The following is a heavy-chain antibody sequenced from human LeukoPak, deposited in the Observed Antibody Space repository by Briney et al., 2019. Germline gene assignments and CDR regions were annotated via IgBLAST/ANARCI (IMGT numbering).Heavy chain of an antibody. V-gene: IGHV3-23*01. CDR1: GFTSSSYA. CDR2: ISGSGGST. CDR3: AKDSDSSGWYYYYMDV. J-gene: IGHJ6*03. D-gene: IGHD6-19*01. Sequence: PGGSLRLSCAASGFTSSSYAMSWVRQAPGKGLEWVSAISGSGGSTYYADSVKGRFTISRDNSKNTLYLQMNSLRAEDTAVYYCAKDSDSSGWYYYYMDVWGKGTTVTVSS.